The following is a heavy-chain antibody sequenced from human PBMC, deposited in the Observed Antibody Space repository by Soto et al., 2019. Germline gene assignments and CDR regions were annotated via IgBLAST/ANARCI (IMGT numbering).Heavy chain of an antibody. J-gene: IGHJ5*02. CDR1: GGSFSGYY. V-gene: IGHV4-34*01. CDR3: ARGRRYSNWFDP. Sequence: SETLSLTCAVYGGSFSGYYWSWIRQPPGKGLEWIGEINHSGSTNYNPSLKSRVTISVDTSKNQFSLKLSSVTAADTAVYYCARGRRYSNWFDPWGQGTLVTVSS. D-gene: IGHD2-15*01. CDR2: INHSGST.